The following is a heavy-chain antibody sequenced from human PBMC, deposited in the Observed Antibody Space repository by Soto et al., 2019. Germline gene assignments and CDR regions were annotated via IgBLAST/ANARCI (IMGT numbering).Heavy chain of an antibody. J-gene: IGHJ4*02. CDR2: IYYLGST. CDR3: ARDGYDGSGSPYPAY. D-gene: IGHD3-10*01. CDR1: GGSMSEYF. Sequence: PSETLSLTCSVSGGSMSEYFWSWIRQSPGKGLEWIGYIYYLGSTDYNPSLKSRVTISVDTSKRQFSLRLTSVTAADTAVYYCARDGYDGSGSPYPAYWGPGTLVTVPS. V-gene: IGHV4-59*01.